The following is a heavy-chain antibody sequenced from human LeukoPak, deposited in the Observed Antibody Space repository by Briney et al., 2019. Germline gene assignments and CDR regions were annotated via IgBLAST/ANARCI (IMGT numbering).Heavy chain of an antibody. CDR2: INTNTGNP. D-gene: IGHD6-13*01. V-gene: IGHV7-4-1*02. Sequence: ASVKVSCKASGYTFTTYAMNWARQAPGQGLEWLGWINTNTGNPTYAQGFTGRFVFSLDTSVSTAYLHISSLKAEDTAVYYCARDKESSSWSPICYYGMDVWGKGTTVTVSS. J-gene: IGHJ6*04. CDR1: GYTFTTYA. CDR3: ARDKESSSWSPICYYGMDV.